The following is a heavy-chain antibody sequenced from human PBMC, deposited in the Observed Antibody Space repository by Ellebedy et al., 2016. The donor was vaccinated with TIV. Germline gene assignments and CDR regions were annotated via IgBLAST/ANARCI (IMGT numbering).Heavy chain of an antibody. D-gene: IGHD4-17*01. J-gene: IGHJ4*02. Sequence: MPSETLSLTCIVSGDSINQYYWSWIRQPPGKPLEWIGFIYYSGDTSYNPSLKSRATISIDTSTNQFSLTLRPVTAADTAVNYCARDYGDYIFDFWGQGTLVTVSS. CDR3: ARDYGDYIFDF. CDR2: IYYSGDT. CDR1: GDSINQYY. V-gene: IGHV4-59*01.